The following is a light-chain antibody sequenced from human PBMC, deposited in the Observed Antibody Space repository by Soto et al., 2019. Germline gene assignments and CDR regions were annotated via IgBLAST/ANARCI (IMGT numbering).Light chain of an antibody. Sequence: IVMTQSPGTLSVSPGERVTLSCRASQSVRSHLAWYQQRPGQAPRLLMYAASTRATDIPARFSGSGSGTEFTLTINSLQSEDSAGYYCQQYDNSRWAFGQGTKVEVK. V-gene: IGKV3-15*01. CDR1: QSVRSH. CDR2: AAS. J-gene: IGKJ1*01. CDR3: QQYDNSRWA.